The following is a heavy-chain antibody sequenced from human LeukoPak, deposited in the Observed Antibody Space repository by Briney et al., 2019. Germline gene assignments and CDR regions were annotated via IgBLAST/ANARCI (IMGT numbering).Heavy chain of an antibody. CDR3: ARQASDYYYYYMDV. CDR2: IYYSGTA. Sequence: LETLSLTCTVSGTSISSSAYYWGWIRQVPGKGLEWIGSIYYSGTAYYNPSLESRVTISEDTFRSRFSLMLTSVTAADMAVYYCARQASDYYYYYMDVWGQGTTVIVAS. J-gene: IGHJ6*03. CDR1: GTSISSSAYY. V-gene: IGHV4-39*01.